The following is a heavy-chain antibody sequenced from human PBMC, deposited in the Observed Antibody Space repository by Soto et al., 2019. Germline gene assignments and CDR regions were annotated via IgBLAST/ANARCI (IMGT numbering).Heavy chain of an antibody. V-gene: IGHV1-18*01. CDR2: ISAYNGNT. D-gene: IGHD3-22*01. CDR1: GYTFTSYG. CDR3: ARDGLNNYYDSSGYPSPGAFDI. Sequence: ASVKVSCKAPGYTFTSYGISWVRQAPGQGLEWMGWISAYNGNTNYAQKLQGRVTMTTDTSTSTAYMELRSLRSDDTAVYYCARDGLNNYYDSSGYPSPGAFDIWGQGTMVTVSS. J-gene: IGHJ3*02.